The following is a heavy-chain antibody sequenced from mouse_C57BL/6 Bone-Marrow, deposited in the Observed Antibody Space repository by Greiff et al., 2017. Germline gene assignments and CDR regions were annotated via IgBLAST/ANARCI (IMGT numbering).Heavy chain of an antibody. CDR1: GYTFTSYW. D-gene: IGHD1-1*02. CDR3: SGTGYGDYDMDF. J-gene: IGHJ4*01. CDR2: IYSGSGST. V-gene: IGHV1-55*01. Sequence: QVQLQQPGAELVKPGASVKMSCKASGYTFTSYWITWVKQRPGQGLEWIGDIYSGSGSTNYNEKFKSKATLTVDTSSSTAYMPLSSLTSEDSAVYYGSGTGYGDYDMDFWGQGTSVTVSS.